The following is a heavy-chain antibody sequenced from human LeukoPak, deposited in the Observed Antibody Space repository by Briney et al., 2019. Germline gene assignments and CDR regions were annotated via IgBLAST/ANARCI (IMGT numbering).Heavy chain of an antibody. CDR2: ISSVSSYI. CDR1: GFTFRSYS. V-gene: IGHV3-21*01. CDR3: ARDSDSYVFDY. J-gene: IGHJ4*02. Sequence: GGSLRLSCAVSGFTFRSYSMNWVGQAPGKGLEWVSSISSVSSYIYYADSLKGRFTISRDNAKNSLYLQMNSLRAEDTAVYYCARDSDSYVFDYWGQGTLVTVSS. D-gene: IGHD5-18*01.